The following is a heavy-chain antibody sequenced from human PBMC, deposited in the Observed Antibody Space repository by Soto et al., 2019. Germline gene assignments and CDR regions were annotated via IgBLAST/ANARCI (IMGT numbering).Heavy chain of an antibody. J-gene: IGHJ3*02. D-gene: IGHD3-10*01. CDR2: ISSSSSYI. CDR1: GFTFSSYS. V-gene: IGHV3-21*01. Sequence: GGSLRLSCAASGFTFSSYSMNWVRQAPGKGLEWVSSISSSSSYIYYADSVKGRFTISRANANNSLYLQMHSMRAADADVYVCSSALCPGDPAFDIWGQGTMVTVSS. CDR3: SSALCPGDPAFDI.